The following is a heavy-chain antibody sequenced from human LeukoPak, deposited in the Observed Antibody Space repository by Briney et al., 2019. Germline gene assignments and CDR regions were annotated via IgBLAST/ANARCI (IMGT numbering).Heavy chain of an antibody. CDR2: ISAYNGNT. J-gene: IGHJ4*02. Sequence: GASVKVSCKASGYTFTSYGIGWVRQAPGQGLEWMGWISAYNGNTNYAQKLQGRVTMTTDTSTSTAYMELRSLRSDDTAVYYCARLYGSGSYYNPPGDYWGQGTLVTVSS. CDR1: GYTFTSYG. CDR3: ARLYGSGSYYNPPGDY. D-gene: IGHD3-10*01. V-gene: IGHV1-18*01.